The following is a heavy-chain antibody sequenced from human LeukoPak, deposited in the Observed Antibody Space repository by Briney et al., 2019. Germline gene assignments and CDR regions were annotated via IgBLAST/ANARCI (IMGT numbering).Heavy chain of an antibody. D-gene: IGHD1-26*01. CDR1: GFTFSSYA. Sequence: GGSLRLSCAASGFTFSSYAMSWVRQAPGKGLEWVSAISGSGGSTYYADSVKGRFTISRDNSKNTLYLQMNSLRAEDTAVYYCAKDRYSGSYYLEYFDCWGQGTLVTVSS. V-gene: IGHV3-23*01. CDR3: AKDRYSGSYYLEYFDC. J-gene: IGHJ4*02. CDR2: ISGSGGST.